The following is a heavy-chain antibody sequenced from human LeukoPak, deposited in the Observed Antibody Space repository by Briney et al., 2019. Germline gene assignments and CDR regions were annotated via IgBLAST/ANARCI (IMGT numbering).Heavy chain of an antibody. D-gene: IGHD3-22*01. J-gene: IGHJ4*02. CDR2: ISADGTTI. CDR1: GFTFSDYY. V-gene: IGHV3-11*01. CDR3: ARDRYYYDSSGYYLFDY. Sequence: GGSLRLSCAASGFTFSDYYMSWIRQAPGKGLEWMSYISADGTTIYYADSVKGRFTMSRDNAKNSLYLQMNSLRVEDTAVYYCARDRYYYDSSGYYLFDYWGQGTLVTVSS.